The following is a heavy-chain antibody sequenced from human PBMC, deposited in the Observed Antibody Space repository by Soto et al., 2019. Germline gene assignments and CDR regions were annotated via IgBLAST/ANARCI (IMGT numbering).Heavy chain of an antibody. CDR3: ARGYNCYDVWSGYYSYYFDY. Sequence: SETLSLTCSVSGDSVSSGDYYWNWIRQPPGKGLEWIGHVYFSGSTNYIPSLKSRLTMSVDTAKNQFSLKLSSVTAADTAVYYCARGYNCYDVWSGYYSYYFDYWGQGTLVTVSS. V-gene: IGHV4-61*08. CDR1: GDSVSSGDYY. CDR2: VYFSGST. D-gene: IGHD3-3*01. J-gene: IGHJ4*02.